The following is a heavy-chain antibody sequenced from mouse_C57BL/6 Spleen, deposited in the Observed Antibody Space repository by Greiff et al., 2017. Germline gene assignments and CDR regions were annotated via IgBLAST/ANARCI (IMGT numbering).Heavy chain of an antibody. CDR1: GFNIKDYY. CDR2: IDPEDGET. J-gene: IGHJ4*01. V-gene: IGHV14-2*01. CDR3: AGSDYYGSSRYYAMDY. Sequence: EVMLVESGAELVKPGASVKLSCTASGFNIKDYYMHWVKQRTEQGLEWIGRIDPEDGETKYAPKFQGKATITADTSSNTAYLQLSGLTSEDTAVYYCAGSDYYGSSRYYAMDYWGQGTSVTVSS. D-gene: IGHD1-1*01.